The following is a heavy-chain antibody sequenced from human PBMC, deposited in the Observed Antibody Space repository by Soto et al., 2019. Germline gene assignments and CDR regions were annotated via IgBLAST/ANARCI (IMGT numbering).Heavy chain of an antibody. Sequence: QVQLVESGGGVVQPGRSLRLSCAASGFTFSSYAMHWVRQAPGKGLGWVAVISYDGSNKYYADSVKGRFTISRDNSKNTLYLQMNSLRAEDTAVYYCARDNAQDIVLMVYGHYFDYWGQGTLVTVSS. J-gene: IGHJ4*02. D-gene: IGHD2-8*01. CDR3: ARDNAQDIVLMVYGHYFDY. CDR2: ISYDGSNK. CDR1: GFTFSSYA. V-gene: IGHV3-30-3*01.